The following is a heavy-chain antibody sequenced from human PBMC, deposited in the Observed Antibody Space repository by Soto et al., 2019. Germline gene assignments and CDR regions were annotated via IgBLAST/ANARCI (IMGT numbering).Heavy chain of an antibody. CDR2: IYYSGST. D-gene: IGHD5-18*01. CDR3: TCIFSGGYGYGFYYYGMDV. Sequence: SGTLALTCTVPGGSISSSSYYWGWIRQPPGKGLEWIGSIYYSGSTYYNPSLKSRVTISVDTSKSQFSLKLSSVTAADTAVYYCTCIFSGGYGYGFYYYGMDVWGQGTTVTVSS. J-gene: IGHJ6*02. V-gene: IGHV4-39*01. CDR1: GGSISSSSYY.